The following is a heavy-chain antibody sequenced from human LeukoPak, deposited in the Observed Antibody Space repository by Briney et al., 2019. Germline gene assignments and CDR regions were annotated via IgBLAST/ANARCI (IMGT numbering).Heavy chain of an antibody. D-gene: IGHD1-14*01. Sequence: GGSLRLSCVGSGFIFSNYGIHWVRQAPGKGLEWVAFIRYGGNIEYYADSVKGRFTISRDNSKRSLYLQMNSLRSEDTALYYCAKSRAPTADPDAFDVWGQGTMVTVSS. J-gene: IGHJ3*01. CDR2: IRYGGNIE. V-gene: IGHV3-30*02. CDR1: GFIFSNYG. CDR3: AKSRAPTADPDAFDV.